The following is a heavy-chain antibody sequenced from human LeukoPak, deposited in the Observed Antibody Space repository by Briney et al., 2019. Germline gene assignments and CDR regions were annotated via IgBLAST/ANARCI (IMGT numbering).Heavy chain of an antibody. CDR2: ISYDGSNK. D-gene: IGHD3-10*01. Sequence: GGSLRLSCAASGFTFSSYGMHWVRQAPGKGLEWVAVISYDGSNKYYADSVKGRFTISRGNSKNTLYLQMNSLRAEDTAVYYCAKDGHYYGSGSYFPRAWGQGTLVTVSS. CDR1: GFTFSSYG. V-gene: IGHV3-30*18. CDR3: AKDGHYYGSGSYFPRA. J-gene: IGHJ5*02.